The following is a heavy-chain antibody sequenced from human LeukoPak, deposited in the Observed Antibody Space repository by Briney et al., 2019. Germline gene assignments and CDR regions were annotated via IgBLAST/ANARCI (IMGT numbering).Heavy chain of an antibody. J-gene: IGHJ4*02. V-gene: IGHV3-48*03. Sequence: PGGSLRLSCAASGFTFSSYEMNWVRQAPGKGLEWVSYISSSGSTIYYADSVKGRFTISRDNAKNSLYLQMNSLRAEDTAVYYCAKSFGYSRSWFDYWGQGTPVTVSS. CDR2: ISSSGSTI. CDR3: AKSFGYSRSWFDY. CDR1: GFTFSSYE. D-gene: IGHD6-13*01.